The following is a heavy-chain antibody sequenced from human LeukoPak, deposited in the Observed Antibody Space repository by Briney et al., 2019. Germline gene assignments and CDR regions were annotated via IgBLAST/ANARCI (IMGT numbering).Heavy chain of an antibody. J-gene: IGHJ3*02. CDR1: GGSISSYY. Sequence: SETLSLTCTVSGGSISSYYWSWIRQPPGKGLEWIGYIYYSGSTNYNPSPKSRVTISVDTSKNQFSLKLSSVTAADTAVYYCARLYYDILTGYKAFDIWGQGTMVTVSS. D-gene: IGHD3-9*01. CDR2: IYYSGST. CDR3: ARLYYDILTGYKAFDI. V-gene: IGHV4-59*08.